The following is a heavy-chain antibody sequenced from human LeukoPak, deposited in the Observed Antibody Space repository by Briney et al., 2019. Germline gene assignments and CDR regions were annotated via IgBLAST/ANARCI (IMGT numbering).Heavy chain of an antibody. J-gene: IGHJ5*02. CDR3: ARTGGGYYFNP. V-gene: IGHV3-30-3*01. D-gene: IGHD3-3*01. CDR2: ISYDGSNK. CDR1: GFTFSSYA. Sequence: GGSLRLSCAASGFTFSSYAMHWVRQAPGKGLEWVAVISYDGSNKYYADSVKGRFTISRDNSKNTLYLQINSLRAEDTAVYYCARTGGGYYFNPWGQGTLVTVSS.